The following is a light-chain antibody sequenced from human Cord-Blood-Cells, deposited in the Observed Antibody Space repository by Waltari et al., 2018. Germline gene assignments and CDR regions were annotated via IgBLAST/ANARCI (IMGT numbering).Light chain of an antibody. J-gene: IGLJ3*02. CDR2: DVS. Sequence: QSALTQPRSVPGSPGQSVTLSRTGTSSDVGGYNYVSWYQQHPGKAPKLMIYDVSKRPSGVPDRFSGSKSGNTASLTISGLQAEDEADYYCCSYAGSYTWVFGGGTKLTVL. CDR1: SSDVGGYNY. CDR3: CSYAGSYTWV. V-gene: IGLV2-11*01.